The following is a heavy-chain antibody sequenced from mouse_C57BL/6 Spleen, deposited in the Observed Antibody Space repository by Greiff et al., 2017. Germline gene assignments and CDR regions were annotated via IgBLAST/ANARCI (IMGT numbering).Heavy chain of an antibody. D-gene: IGHD1-1*01. CDR1: GYTFPSYW. Sequence: QVQLQQPGAELVMPGASVKLSCKASGYTFPSYWMHWVKQRPGQGLEWIGEIDPSDSYTNYNQKFKGKSTLTVDKSSSTAYMQLSSLTSEDSAVYYCARSSTTGAMDYWGQGTSVTVSS. J-gene: IGHJ4*01. V-gene: IGHV1-69*01. CDR3: ARSSTTGAMDY. CDR2: IDPSDSYT.